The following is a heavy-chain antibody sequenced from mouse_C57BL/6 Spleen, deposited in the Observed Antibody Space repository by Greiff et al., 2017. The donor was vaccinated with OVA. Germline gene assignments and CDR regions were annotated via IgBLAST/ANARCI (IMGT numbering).Heavy chain of an antibody. V-gene: IGHV2-2*01. CDR3: ARRPLRGAMDY. Sequence: QVQLQQSGPGLVQPSQSLSITCTVSGFSLTSYGVHWVRQSPGKGLEWLGVIWSGGSTDSNAAFISRLSIIKDNSKSQVFFKMNSLQADDTAIYYCARRPLRGAMDYWGQGTSVTVSS. CDR1: GFSLTSYG. CDR2: IWSGGST. J-gene: IGHJ4*01. D-gene: IGHD1-1*01.